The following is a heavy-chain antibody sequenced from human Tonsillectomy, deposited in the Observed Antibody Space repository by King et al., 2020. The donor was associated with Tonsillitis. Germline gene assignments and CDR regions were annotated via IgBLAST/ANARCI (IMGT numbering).Heavy chain of an antibody. CDR3: ARDSGSYQDHLGMDV. J-gene: IGHJ6*02. V-gene: IGHV3-33*01. CDR2: IWYDGDNE. D-gene: IGHD3-10*01. CDR1: GFTFSGFG. Sequence: VQLVESGGDVVQPGRALRLSCAASGFTFSGFGMHWVRQAPGKGLAWGAVIWYDGDNEDYVDSLKGRFTISRDNSKKTLYLQMNSLRAEDTAVYYCARDSGSYQDHLGMDVWGQGTTVTVSS.